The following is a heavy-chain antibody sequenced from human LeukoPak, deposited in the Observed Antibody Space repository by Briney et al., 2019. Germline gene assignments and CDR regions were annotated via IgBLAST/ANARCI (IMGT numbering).Heavy chain of an antibody. CDR2: IHSSGST. Sequence: SETLSLTCAVSGGPINNYYWGWIRQPPGKGLEWLGYIHSSGSTNYNPSLKSRVTILVDTSKNQFSLKLTSVTAADTAVYYCTREGYDGSGYYLDYWSQGILVTVS. D-gene: IGHD3-22*01. V-gene: IGHV4-59*01. CDR1: GGPINNYY. J-gene: IGHJ4*02. CDR3: TREGYDGSGYYLDY.